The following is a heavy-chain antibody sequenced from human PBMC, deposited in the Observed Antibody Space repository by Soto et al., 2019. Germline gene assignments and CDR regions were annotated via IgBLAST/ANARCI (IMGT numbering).Heavy chain of an antibody. CDR1: GFTFSTYA. J-gene: IGHJ5*02. CDR3: APDPSPGPLYAPNSSHP. D-gene: IGHD2-2*02. Sequence: GGSLRLSCAASGFTFSTYAMSWVRQAPGKGLEWVSGMGSSGGSTYYADSVKGRFTISRDNSKNMLYLQMNSLRAEDTAVYYSAPDPSPGPLYAPNSSHPCCQATHLTVSS. CDR2: MGSSGGST. V-gene: IGHV3-23*01.